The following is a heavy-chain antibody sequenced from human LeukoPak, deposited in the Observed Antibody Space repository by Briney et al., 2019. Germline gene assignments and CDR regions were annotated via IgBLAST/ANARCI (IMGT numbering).Heavy chain of an antibody. V-gene: IGHV3-30*14. Sequence: GGSLRLSCAASGFTFSSHAFHWVRQAPGKGLEWVADMSYDGSEKNYAESVKGRFSISRDNSKNTVYLQMNSLRPEDTAVYYCARDGGHCGYEGLDYWGQGTLVTVSS. CDR2: MSYDGSEK. J-gene: IGHJ4*02. CDR3: ARDGGHCGYEGLDY. CDR1: GFTFSSHA. D-gene: IGHD5-12*01.